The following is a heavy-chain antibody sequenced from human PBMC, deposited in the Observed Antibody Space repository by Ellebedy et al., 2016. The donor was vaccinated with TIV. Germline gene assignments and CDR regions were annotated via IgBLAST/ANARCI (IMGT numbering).Heavy chain of an antibody. D-gene: IGHD6-19*01. Sequence: GESLKISCKTSGYTFTNYWIAWVRQRPGKGLEWVGFIYPRDSDTRYSSSSQGQVTISADKSINTVYLQWRSLEASDTAVYYCARMVYGSGWDGYFDPWGQGTLVTVSP. CDR3: ARMVYGSGWDGYFDP. V-gene: IGHV5-51*01. CDR1: GYTFTNYW. J-gene: IGHJ5*02. CDR2: IYPRDSDT.